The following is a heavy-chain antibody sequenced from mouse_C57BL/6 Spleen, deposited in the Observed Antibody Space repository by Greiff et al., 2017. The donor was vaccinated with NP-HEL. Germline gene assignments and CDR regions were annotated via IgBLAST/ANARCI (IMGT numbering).Heavy chain of an antibody. D-gene: IGHD2-3*01. CDR1: GYAFSSSW. CDR3: ARGGYYDYAMDY. CDR2: IYPGDGDT. Sequence: VQLVESGPELVKPGASVKISCKASGYAFSSSWMNWVKQRPGKGLEWIGRIYPGDGDTNYNGKFKGKATLTADKSSSTAYMQLSSLTSEDSAVYFCARGGYYDYAMDYWGQGTSVTVSS. J-gene: IGHJ4*01. V-gene: IGHV1-82*01.